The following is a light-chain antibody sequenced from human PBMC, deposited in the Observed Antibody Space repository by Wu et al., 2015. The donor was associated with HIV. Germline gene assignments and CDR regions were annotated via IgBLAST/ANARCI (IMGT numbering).Light chain of an antibody. CDR2: DAS. CDR1: QSVSDS. CDR3: QQRSDWPPHA. J-gene: IGKJ2*01. V-gene: IGKV3-11*01. Sequence: DIVLTQSPATLSLSPGERATLSCRASQSVSDSLAWYQQKPGQAPRLLIYDASNRATGVPARFSGSGSGTDFTLAISGLQPEDFAVYYCQQRSDWPPHAFGQGTKLEIK.